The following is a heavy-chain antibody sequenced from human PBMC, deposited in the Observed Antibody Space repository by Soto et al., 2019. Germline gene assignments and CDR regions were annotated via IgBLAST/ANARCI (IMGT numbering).Heavy chain of an antibody. CDR2: ISSSGTGI. Sequence: GGSLRLSCAASGFTLSDYYMTWIRQAPGKGLEWVSYISSSGTGIYYADSVKGRFTISRDNAKNSLFLQMSSLRAEDTAVYYCARAYSDAFDIWGQGTMVTVSS. CDR3: ARAYSDAFDI. J-gene: IGHJ3*02. V-gene: IGHV3-11*01. CDR1: GFTLSDYY. D-gene: IGHD2-15*01.